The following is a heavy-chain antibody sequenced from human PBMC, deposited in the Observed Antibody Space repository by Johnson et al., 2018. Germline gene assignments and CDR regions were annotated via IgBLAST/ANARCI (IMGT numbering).Heavy chain of an antibody. CDR2: ISYDGSNK. V-gene: IGHV3-30*18. J-gene: IGHJ6*02. D-gene: IGHD4-17*01. CDR3: SKDYGDYAYYYYGMDV. CDR1: GFTFSSYG. Sequence: QVQLVQSGGGVVQPGRSLRLSCAASGFTFSSYGMHWVRQAPGKGLEWVAVISYDGSNKYYADSVKGRFTISRDNSKNTLYLQMNSLRAEDTAVLYCSKDYGDYAYYYYGMDVWGQGTTVTVSS.